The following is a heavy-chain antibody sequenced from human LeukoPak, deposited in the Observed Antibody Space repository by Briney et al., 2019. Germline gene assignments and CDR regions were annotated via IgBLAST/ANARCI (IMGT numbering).Heavy chain of an antibody. CDR3: ARDRTRAAAATRAFDY. V-gene: IGHV3-11*01. CDR1: GFTFSDYY. J-gene: IGHJ4*02. D-gene: IGHD6-13*01. CDR2: ISSSGSTI. Sequence: GGSLRLSCAASGFTFSDYYMSWIRQAPGKGLEWVSYISSSGSTIYYADSVKGRFTISRDNAKNSLYLQMNSLRAEDTAVYYCARDRTRAAAATRAFDYWGQGTLVTVSS.